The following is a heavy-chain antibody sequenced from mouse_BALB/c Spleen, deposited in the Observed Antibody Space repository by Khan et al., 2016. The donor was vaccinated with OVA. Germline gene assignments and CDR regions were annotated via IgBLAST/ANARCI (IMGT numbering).Heavy chain of an antibody. V-gene: IGHV2-6-4*01. J-gene: IGHJ1*01. CDR1: GFSLSRYS. Sequence: QIQLVQSGPGLVAPSQSLSITCTVSGFSLSRYSVHWVRQPPGKGLEWLGMIWGDGSTDYNSALKSRLSISKDNSKSQVFLKMNSLQTDDTAMYYCARNHYGGGYWYFDVWGAGTTVTVSS. D-gene: IGHD1-1*01. CDR2: IWGDGST. CDR3: ARNHYGGGYWYFDV.